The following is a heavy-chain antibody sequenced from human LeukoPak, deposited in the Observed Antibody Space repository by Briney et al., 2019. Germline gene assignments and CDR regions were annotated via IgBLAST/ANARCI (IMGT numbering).Heavy chain of an antibody. J-gene: IGHJ5*01. D-gene: IGHD3-3*01. V-gene: IGHV3-74*01. CDR2: IDRDGLRE. CDR1: GFTFSSYS. CDR3: GTSRWSGVVDS. Sequence: PGGSLRLSCAAPGFTFSSYSMNWVRQAPGKGLAWLSRIDRDGLREDYADSVRGRFTISRHNAKSTTYLQMNSLRAEDTAVYYCGTSRWSGVVDSWGQGTLVTVSS.